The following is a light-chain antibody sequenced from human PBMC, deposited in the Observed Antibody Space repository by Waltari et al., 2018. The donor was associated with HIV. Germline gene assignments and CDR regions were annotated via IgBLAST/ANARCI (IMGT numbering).Light chain of an antibody. V-gene: IGLV3-25*03. J-gene: IGLJ3*02. CDR3: QASEISGNYWV. CDR2: EES. CDR1: ALPKQY. Sequence: SYGLTQPPSVSVSPGQTATITCSGYALPKQYAYWYQQKPGQAPVMVIYEESERPSGIHERCSGSSSATIVTLTISGVQAADEGDYYGQASEISGNYWVCGGGTKLTVL.